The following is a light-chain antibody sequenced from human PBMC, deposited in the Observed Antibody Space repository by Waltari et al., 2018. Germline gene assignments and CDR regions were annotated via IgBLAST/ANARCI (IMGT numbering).Light chain of an antibody. CDR3: QQYGNSPIT. Sequence: EIVLTQSPDTLSLSPGERATLSCTASQSVNTNYLAWYQQRPGQASRVLSYGASSRATGIPDRFSGSGSWTDFSLTISRLEPEDFGVYHCQQYGNSPITFGQGTRLEIK. J-gene: IGKJ5*01. V-gene: IGKV3-20*01. CDR1: QSVNTNY. CDR2: GAS.